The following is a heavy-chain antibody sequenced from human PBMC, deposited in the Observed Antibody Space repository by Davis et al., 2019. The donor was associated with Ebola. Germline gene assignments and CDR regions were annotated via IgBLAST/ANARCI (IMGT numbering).Heavy chain of an antibody. J-gene: IGHJ5*02. V-gene: IGHV3-23*01. D-gene: IGHD6-19*01. CDR1: GFTFRDYP. Sequence: GESLKISCAVSGFTFRDYPMSWIRQAPGKGLEWVSVINGNGDKTYYADSVKGRFTISRDNSKNTLYLQMNSLRAEDTAVYYCAKAFVVSVAGTGGWFDPWGQGTLVTVSS. CDR2: INGNGDKT. CDR3: AKAFVVSVAGTGGWFDP.